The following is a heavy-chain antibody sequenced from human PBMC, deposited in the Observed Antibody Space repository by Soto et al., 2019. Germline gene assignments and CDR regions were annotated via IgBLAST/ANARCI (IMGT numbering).Heavy chain of an antibody. V-gene: IGHV4-30-4*01. D-gene: IGHD5-18*01. CDR3: ATESGSTYGYFDY. Sequence: SETLSLTCTVSGGSVTSDEDYWSWIRQPPGKGLEWIGYISNSGSTGYNPSLKTRLSMSVDRSKNQLTLRLTSVTAADTAVYFCATESGSTYGYFDYWGQGTQVTVS. J-gene: IGHJ4*02. CDR1: GGSVTSDEDY. CDR2: ISNSGST.